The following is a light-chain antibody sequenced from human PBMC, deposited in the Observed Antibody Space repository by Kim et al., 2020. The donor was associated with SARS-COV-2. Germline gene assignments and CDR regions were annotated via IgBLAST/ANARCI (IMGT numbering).Light chain of an antibody. V-gene: IGKV3-20*01. CDR1: QSVSGSY. CDR2: GSS. J-gene: IGKJ1*01. Sequence: EIVLTQSPGTLSLSPGERATLSCRASQSVSGSYFAWYQQRPGQAPRLLIYGSSSRATGIPDRFSGSGSGTDFTLTISRLEPEDFAVYYCQQYGASPGWTFGQGTKVDIK. CDR3: QQYGASPGWT.